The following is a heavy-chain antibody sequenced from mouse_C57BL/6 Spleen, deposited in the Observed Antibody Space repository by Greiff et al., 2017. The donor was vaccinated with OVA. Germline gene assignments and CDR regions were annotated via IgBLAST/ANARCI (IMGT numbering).Heavy chain of an antibody. V-gene: IGHV7-3*01. CDR2: IRNKANGYTT. D-gene: IGHD1-1*02. J-gene: IGHJ2*01. CDR1: GFTFTDYY. CDR3: ARYETPMASYYFDS. Sequence: EVQLVESGGGLVQPGGSLSLSCAASGFTFTDYYMSWVRQPPGKALEWLGFIRNKANGYTTEYSASVKGRFTISRDNSQSILYLQMNALRAEDSATYYCARYETPMASYYFDSWGQGTTLTVSS.